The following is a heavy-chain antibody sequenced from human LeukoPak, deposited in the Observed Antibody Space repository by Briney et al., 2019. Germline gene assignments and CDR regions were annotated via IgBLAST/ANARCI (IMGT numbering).Heavy chain of an antibody. D-gene: IGHD2-21*02. V-gene: IGHV4-30-4*01. CDR2: IYYSGST. CDR3: AREAYCGGDCYSYWFDP. Sequence: SETLSLTCTVSGGSISSYYWSWIRQPPGKGLEWIGYIYYSGSTYYNPSLKSRVTISVDTSKNQFSLKLSSVTAADTAVYYCAREAYCGGDCYSYWFDPWGQGTLVTVSS. CDR1: GGSISSYY. J-gene: IGHJ5*02.